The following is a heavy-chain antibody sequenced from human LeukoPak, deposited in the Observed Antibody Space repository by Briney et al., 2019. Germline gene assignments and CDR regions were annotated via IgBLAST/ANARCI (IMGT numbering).Heavy chain of an antibody. CDR3: ARGGNYCSGGSCPPNWFDP. D-gene: IGHD2-15*01. CDR2: ISAYNGNT. Sequence: ASVKVSCKASGYTFTSYGISWVRQAPGQGLEWMGWISAYNGNTNYAQKLQGRVTMTTDTSTSTAYMELRSLRSDDTAVYYCARGGNYCSGGSCPPNWFDPWGQGTLVTVSP. V-gene: IGHV1-18*01. J-gene: IGHJ5*02. CDR1: GYTFTSYG.